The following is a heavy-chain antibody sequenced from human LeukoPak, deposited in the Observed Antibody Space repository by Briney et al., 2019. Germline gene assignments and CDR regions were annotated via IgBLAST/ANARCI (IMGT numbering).Heavy chain of an antibody. CDR3: ARDQDWFDP. J-gene: IGHJ5*02. Sequence: ASVKVSCKASGGTFSSYAISWVRQAPGQGLEWMGRIIPILGIANYAQKFQGRVTITTDESTSTAYMELSSLRSEDTAVYYCARDQDWFDPWGQGTLVTVSS. CDR1: GGTFSSYA. CDR2: IIPILGIA. V-gene: IGHV1-69*04.